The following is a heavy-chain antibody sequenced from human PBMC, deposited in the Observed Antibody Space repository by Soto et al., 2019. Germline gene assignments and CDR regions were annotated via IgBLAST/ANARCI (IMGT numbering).Heavy chain of an antibody. CDR2: IYYSGST. CDR1: GGSISSYY. CDR3: ARVRHYYGSGSYFTITDYFDY. Sequence: PSETLSLTCTVSGGSISSYYWSWIRQPPGKGLEWIGYIYYSGSTSYNPSLKSRVTISVDTSKNQFSLKLSSVTAADTAVYYCARVRHYYGSGSYFTITDYFDYWGQGTLVTVSS. J-gene: IGHJ4*02. V-gene: IGHV4-59*01. D-gene: IGHD3-10*01.